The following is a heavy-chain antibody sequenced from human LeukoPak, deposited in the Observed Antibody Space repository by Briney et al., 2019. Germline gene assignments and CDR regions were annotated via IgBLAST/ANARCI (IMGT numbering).Heavy chain of an antibody. J-gene: IGHJ4*02. CDR2: IYPGDSDT. CDR3: ARPIRGVANYFDY. Sequence: GESLKISCKGSGYSFTSYWIGWVRQMPGKGLEWMGIIYPGDSDTRYSPSFQGQVTISADKSISTAYPQWSSLKASDTAMYYCARPIRGVANYFDYWGQGTLVTVSS. V-gene: IGHV5-51*01. D-gene: IGHD3-10*01. CDR1: GYSFTSYW.